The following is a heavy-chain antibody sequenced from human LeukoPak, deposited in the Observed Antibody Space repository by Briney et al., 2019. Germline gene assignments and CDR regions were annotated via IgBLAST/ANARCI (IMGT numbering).Heavy chain of an antibody. CDR2: MNPNSGNT. CDR1: GYTFTSYD. V-gene: IGHV1-8*03. CDR3: ARVTTSRGGFDY. D-gene: IGHD3-22*01. J-gene: IGHJ4*02. Sequence: ASVKVSCKASGYTFTSYDINWVRQATGQGLEWMGWMNPNSGNTGYAQKFQGRVTITRSTSISTAYMELSSLRSEDTAVYYCARVTTSRGGFDYWGQGTLVTVSS.